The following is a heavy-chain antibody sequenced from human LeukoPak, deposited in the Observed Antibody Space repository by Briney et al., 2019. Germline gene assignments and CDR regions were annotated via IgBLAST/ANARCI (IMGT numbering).Heavy chain of an antibody. CDR1: GYTLTELS. V-gene: IGHV1-24*01. CDR2: FDPEDGET. D-gene: IGHD4-17*01. CDR3: ARDRDYGDSDAFDI. J-gene: IGHJ3*02. Sequence: ASVKVSCKVSGYTLTELSMHWVRQAPGKGLEWMGGFDPEDGETIYAQKFQGRVTMTTDTSTSTAYMELRSLRSDDTAVYYCARDRDYGDSDAFDIWGQGTMVTVSS.